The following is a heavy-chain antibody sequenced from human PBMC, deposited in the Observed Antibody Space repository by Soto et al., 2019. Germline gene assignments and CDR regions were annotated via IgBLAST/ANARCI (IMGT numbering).Heavy chain of an antibody. CDR3: ARDPTGAPVEKPYGMDV. J-gene: IGHJ6*02. Sequence: QVQLVQSGAEVKKPGASVKVSCKASGYTFTSYGISWVRQAPGQGLEWMGWISAYNGNTNYAQKLQGRVTMTTDTSTSTAYMELRSLRSDDTAVYYCARDPTGAPVEKPYGMDVWGQGTTVTVSS. CDR1: GYTFTSYG. D-gene: IGHD2-15*01. V-gene: IGHV1-18*01. CDR2: ISAYNGNT.